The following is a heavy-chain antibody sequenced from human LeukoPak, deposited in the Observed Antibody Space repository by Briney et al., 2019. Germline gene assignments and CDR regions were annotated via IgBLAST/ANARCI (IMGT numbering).Heavy chain of an antibody. CDR2: IYYSGST. V-gene: IGHV4-38-2*02. J-gene: IGHJ4*02. Sequence: SETLSLTCTVSGYPISSGYYWGWIRQPPGKGLEWIGSIYYSGSTYYNPSLKSRVTISVDTSKNQFSLKLSSVTAADTAVYYCARLRYCSSTSCYGQRIDYWGQGTLVTVSS. D-gene: IGHD2-2*01. CDR3: ARLRYCSSTSCYGQRIDY. CDR1: GYPISSGYY.